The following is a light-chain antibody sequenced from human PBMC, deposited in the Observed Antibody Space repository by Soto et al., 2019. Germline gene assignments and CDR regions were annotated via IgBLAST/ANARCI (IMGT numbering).Light chain of an antibody. CDR3: QQYNSWPYT. Sequence: EVVMTQSPATLSVSPGEGATLSCRASQSVRSNLAWYRQQPGQAPSLLIYGASTRASAIPAKFSASGSGREFALTISSLQSEDFAVDYCQQYNSWPYTFGEGTRLEIK. V-gene: IGKV3-15*01. J-gene: IGKJ2*01. CDR1: QSVRSN. CDR2: GAS.